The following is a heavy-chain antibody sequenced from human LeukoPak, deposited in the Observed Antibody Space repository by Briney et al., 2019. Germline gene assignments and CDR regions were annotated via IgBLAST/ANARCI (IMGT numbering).Heavy chain of an antibody. CDR2: ISGSGGST. Sequence: GGSLRLSCTASGFTFSSYAMSWVRQAPGKGLEWVSAISGSGGSTYYADSVRGRFTISRANSKNTLYLQMSSLRAEDTAVYYCAKERYDSGTYSYFDYWGQGTLVTVSS. CDR3: AKERYDSGTYSYFDY. J-gene: IGHJ4*02. D-gene: IGHD3-10*01. V-gene: IGHV3-23*01. CDR1: GFTFSSYA.